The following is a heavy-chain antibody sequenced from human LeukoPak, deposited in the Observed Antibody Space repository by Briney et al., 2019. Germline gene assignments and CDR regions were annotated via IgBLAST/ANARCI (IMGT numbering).Heavy chain of an antibody. CDR1: GYTFTSYG. CDR2: ISAYNGNT. Sequence: ASVKVSCKDSGYTFTSYGISWVRQAPGQGLEWMGWISAYNGNTNYAQKLQGRVTMTTDTSTSTAYMELRSLRSDDTAVYYCARDLLVSGPEQLLFFSYWGQGTLVTVSS. CDR3: ARDLLVSGPEQLLFFSY. D-gene: IGHD2-2*01. V-gene: IGHV1-18*04. J-gene: IGHJ4*02.